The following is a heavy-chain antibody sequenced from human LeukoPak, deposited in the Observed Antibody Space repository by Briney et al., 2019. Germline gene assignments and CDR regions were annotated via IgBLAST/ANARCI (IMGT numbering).Heavy chain of an antibody. Sequence: PSETLSLTCTVSGGSISSYYWSWIRQPPGKGLEWIGYIYYSGSTNYNPSLKSRVTMSVDTSKNQFSLKLSSVTAADTAVYYCARLTMVRGVNPWGQGTLVTVSS. V-gene: IGHV4-59*08. D-gene: IGHD3-10*01. J-gene: IGHJ5*02. CDR1: GGSISSYY. CDR3: ARLTMVRGVNP. CDR2: IYYSGST.